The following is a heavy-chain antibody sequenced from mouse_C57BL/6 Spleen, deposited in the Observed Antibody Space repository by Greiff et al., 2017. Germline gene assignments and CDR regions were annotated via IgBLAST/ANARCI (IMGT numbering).Heavy chain of an antibody. CDR1: GYSITSGYY. Sequence: EVQLQESGPGLVKPSQSLSLTCSVTGYSITSGYYWNWIRQFPGNKLEWMGYISYDGSNNYNPSLKNRISITRDTAKNQFFLKLNSVTTEDTATCYCAGEHVAMDYWGQGTSVTVSS. J-gene: IGHJ4*01. V-gene: IGHV3-6*01. CDR2: ISYDGSN. CDR3: AGEHVAMDY.